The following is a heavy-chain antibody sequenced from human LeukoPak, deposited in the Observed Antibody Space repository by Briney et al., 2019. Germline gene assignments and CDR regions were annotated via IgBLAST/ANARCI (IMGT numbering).Heavy chain of an antibody. CDR3: ARDKTTVTTFYYYYMDV. D-gene: IGHD4-17*01. J-gene: IGHJ6*03. Sequence: ASVKVSCKASGYTFTGYYMHWVRQAPGQGLEWMGWINPNSGGTNYAQKFQGRVTMTRDTPISTAYMELSRLRSDDTAVYYCARDKTTVTTFYYYYMDVWGKGTTVTVSS. V-gene: IGHV1-2*02. CDR1: GYTFTGYY. CDR2: INPNSGGT.